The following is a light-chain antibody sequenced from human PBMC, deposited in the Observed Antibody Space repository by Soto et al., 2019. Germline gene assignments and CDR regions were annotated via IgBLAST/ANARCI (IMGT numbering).Light chain of an antibody. CDR1: ESVYSSY. J-gene: IGKJ5*01. Sequence: EIVLSQSPATLSLSPGEGATLSCGASESVYSSYVAWYQQKPGLAPRLLIYDASNRATGIPERFSGSGSGTDYIRTINRLEPEDFAVYYCQQYGNAPITFGQGTRLEIK. CDR3: QQYGNAPIT. V-gene: IGKV3D-20*01. CDR2: DAS.